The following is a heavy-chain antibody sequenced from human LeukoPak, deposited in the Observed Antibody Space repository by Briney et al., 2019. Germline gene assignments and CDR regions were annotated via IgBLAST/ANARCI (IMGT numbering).Heavy chain of an antibody. CDR2: ISSDGSDK. CDR1: GFTFSPHA. V-gene: IGHV3-30-3*02. Sequence: GGSLRLSCAASGFTFSPHAMHWVRQAPGKGLKWVAVISSDGSDKYYADSVQGRFTISRDNSKNTLYLQMNSLRAEDTAVYYCAKQDRSYSSSWYRGSFDYWGQGTLVTVSS. J-gene: IGHJ4*02. D-gene: IGHD6-13*01. CDR3: AKQDRSYSSSWYRGSFDY.